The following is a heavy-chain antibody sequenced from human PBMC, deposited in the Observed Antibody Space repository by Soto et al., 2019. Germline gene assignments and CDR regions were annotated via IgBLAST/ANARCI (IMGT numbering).Heavy chain of an antibody. J-gene: IGHJ4*02. V-gene: IGHV4-34*01. D-gene: IGHD3-16*01. CDR2: INHSGST. CDR3: ASALGGY. Sequence: SLTCAVSGGSFSGFYWSWIRQPPGEGLEWIGEINHSGSTNYNPSLESRVTISVDTSKNQFSLKVTSVTAADTAVYYCASALGGYWGRGILVTVSS. CDR1: GGSFSGFY.